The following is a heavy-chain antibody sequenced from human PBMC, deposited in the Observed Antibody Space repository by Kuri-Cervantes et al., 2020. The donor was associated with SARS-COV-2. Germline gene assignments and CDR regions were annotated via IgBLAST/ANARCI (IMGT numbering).Heavy chain of an antibody. CDR1: GFTFSSYS. D-gene: IGHD3-22*01. V-gene: IGHV3-48*02. J-gene: IGHJ4*02. CDR3: ARDGGSSGYDIDY. Sequence: GESLKISCAASGFTFSSYSMNWVRQAPGKGLEWASYISSSSSTIYYADSVKGRFTISRDNAKNSLYLQMNSLRDEDTAVYYCARDGGSSGYDIDYWGQGTLVTVSS. CDR2: ISSSSSTI.